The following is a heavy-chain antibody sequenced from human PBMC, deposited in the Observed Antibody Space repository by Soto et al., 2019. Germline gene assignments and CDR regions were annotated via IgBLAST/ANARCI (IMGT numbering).Heavy chain of an antibody. Sequence: QAQLQESGPGLVKPSQTLSLTCTVSGGSISSGGYYWSWIRQHPGKGLEWIGYIYYSGSTYYNPSLKSRVTISVDTSKNQFSLKLSSVTAADTAVYYCATLTIFGVVTKSYGMDVWGQGTTVTVSS. CDR3: ATLTIFGVVTKSYGMDV. CDR2: IYYSGST. J-gene: IGHJ6*02. D-gene: IGHD3-3*01. V-gene: IGHV4-31*03. CDR1: GGSISSGGYY.